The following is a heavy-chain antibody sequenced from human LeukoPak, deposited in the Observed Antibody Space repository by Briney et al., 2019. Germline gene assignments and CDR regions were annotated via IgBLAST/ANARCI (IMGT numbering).Heavy chain of an antibody. CDR1: GGSFSGYY. CDR3: ARREAQHPLYYFDY. V-gene: IGHV4-34*01. J-gene: IGHJ4*02. Sequence: PSETLSLTCAVYGGSFSGYYWSWIRQPPGKGLEWIGEINHSGSTNYNPSLKSRVTISVDTSKNQFSLKLSSVTAADTAVYYCARREAQHPLYYFDYWGQGTLVTVSS. CDR2: INHSGST.